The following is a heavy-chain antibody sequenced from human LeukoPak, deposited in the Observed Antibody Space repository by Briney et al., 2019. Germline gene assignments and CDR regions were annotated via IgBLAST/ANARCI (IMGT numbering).Heavy chain of an antibody. J-gene: IGHJ4*02. CDR3: AKDLWGDYGDYGFDY. Sequence: GGSLRLSCAASGFTFSSYAMNWVRQAPGKGLEWVSSISGSGGSTYYADSVKGRFTISRDNSKNTLYLQMNSLRADDTAVYYCAKDLWGDYGDYGFDYWGQGTLVTVSS. D-gene: IGHD4-17*01. CDR2: ISGSGGST. V-gene: IGHV3-23*01. CDR1: GFTFSSYA.